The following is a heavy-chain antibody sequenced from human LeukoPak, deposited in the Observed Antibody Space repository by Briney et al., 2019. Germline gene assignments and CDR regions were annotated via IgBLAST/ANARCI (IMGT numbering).Heavy chain of an antibody. CDR3: ARSNWNPDY. D-gene: IGHD1-20*01. V-gene: IGHV4-39*01. J-gene: IGHJ4*02. CDR2: IYYSGST. Sequence: SETLSLTCTVSGGSISSSSYYWGWIRQPPGKGLEWIGSIYYSGSTYYNPSLKSRVTISVATSKNQFSLKLSSVPAADTAVYYCARSNWNPDYWGQGPLVTVSS. CDR1: GGSISSSSYY.